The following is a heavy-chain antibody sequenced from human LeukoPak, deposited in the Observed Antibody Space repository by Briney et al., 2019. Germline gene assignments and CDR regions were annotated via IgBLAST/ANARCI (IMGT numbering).Heavy chain of an antibody. J-gene: IGHJ4*02. CDR3: ASPGEDSSPSMDYFDY. CDR2: INPSGGST. Sequence: ASVKVSCKASGYTFTSYYMHWVRQAPGQGLEWMGIINPSGGSTSYAQKFQGRVTMTRDTSTRTVYMELSSLRSEDTAVYYCASPGEDSSPSMDYFDYWGQGTLVTVSS. CDR1: GYTFTSYY. D-gene: IGHD6-6*01. V-gene: IGHV1-46*03.